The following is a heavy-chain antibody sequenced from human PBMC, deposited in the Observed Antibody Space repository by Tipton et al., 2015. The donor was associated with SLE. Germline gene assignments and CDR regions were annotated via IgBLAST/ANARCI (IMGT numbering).Heavy chain of an antibody. J-gene: IGHJ4*02. D-gene: IGHD3-10*02. Sequence: TLSLTCAVYGGSFSDYYWSWIRQPPGKGLEWIGEINHSGSTNYNPSLKSRVTISVDTSKNQLSLELSSVTAADTAVYHCARVSGRHNYVLDYWGQGTLVTVSS. CDR3: ARVSGRHNYVLDY. CDR1: GGSFSDYY. V-gene: IGHV4-34*01. CDR2: INHSGST.